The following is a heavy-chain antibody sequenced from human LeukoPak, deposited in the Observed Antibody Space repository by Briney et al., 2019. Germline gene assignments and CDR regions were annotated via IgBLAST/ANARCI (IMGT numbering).Heavy chain of an antibody. CDR3: ARDRGSSGWYSSFQH. CDR2: IIPIFGTP. J-gene: IGHJ1*01. Sequence: SVKVSCKASGGTFSSYAISWVRQAPGQGLEWMGGIIPIFGTPNNAQKFQGRATITADESTSTVYMELSSLRSEDTAVYYCARDRGSSGWYSSFQHWGQGTLVTVSS. V-gene: IGHV1-69*13. CDR1: GGTFSSYA. D-gene: IGHD6-19*01.